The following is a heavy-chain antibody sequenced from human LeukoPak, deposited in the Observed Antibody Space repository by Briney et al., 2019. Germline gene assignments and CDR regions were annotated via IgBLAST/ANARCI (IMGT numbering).Heavy chain of an antibody. V-gene: IGHV3-21*01. Sequence: PGGSLRLSCAASGFTFSSYNVNWVRQAPGEGLEWVSSITTGNSFLYFADSVKGRFTISRDHANNSLYLQMNSLRADDTAVYYCARGAATRKSGFYYYYMDVWGKGTTVTVSS. CDR3: ARGAATRKSGFYYYYMDV. CDR2: ITTGNSFL. J-gene: IGHJ6*03. D-gene: IGHD5-12*01. CDR1: GFTFSSYN.